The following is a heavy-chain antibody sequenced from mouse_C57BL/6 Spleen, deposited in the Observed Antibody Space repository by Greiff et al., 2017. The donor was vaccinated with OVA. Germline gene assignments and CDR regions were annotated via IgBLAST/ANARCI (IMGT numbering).Heavy chain of an antibody. CDR3: TRTFTTVVATGDY. D-gene: IGHD1-1*01. CDR1: GYTFTDYE. CDR2: IDPETGGT. Sequence: QVQLKQSGAELVRPGASVTLSCKASGYTFTDYEMHWVKQTPVHGLEWIGAIDPETGGTAYNQKFKGKAILTADKSSSTAYMELRSLTSEDSAVYYCTRTFTTVVATGDYWGQGTTLTVSS. J-gene: IGHJ2*01. V-gene: IGHV1-15*01.